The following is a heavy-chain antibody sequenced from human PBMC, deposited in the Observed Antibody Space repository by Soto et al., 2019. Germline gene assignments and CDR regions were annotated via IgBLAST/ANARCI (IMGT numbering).Heavy chain of an antibody. CDR3: ARGVPGHYGFDV. CDR1: GFTFSTYW. J-gene: IGHJ3*01. V-gene: IGHV3-74*01. Sequence: EVQLVESGGGLVQPGGSLRLSCAASGFTFSTYWMHWVRQAPGKGLVWVSHIKGDGSSTNYAGSVKGRFTISRDNAKNTLYLQMNSLRAEDTAVFYCARGVPGHYGFDVWGPGTMVTVS. D-gene: IGHD1-1*01. CDR2: IKGDGSST.